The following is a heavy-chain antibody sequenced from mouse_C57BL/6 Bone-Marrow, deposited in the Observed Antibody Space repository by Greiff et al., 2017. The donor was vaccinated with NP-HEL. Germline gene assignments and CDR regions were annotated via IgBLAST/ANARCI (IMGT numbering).Heavy chain of an antibody. CDR3: AREYYSSFHWYFDV. CDR1: GYTFTSYW. CDR2: IYPGSGST. J-gene: IGHJ1*03. D-gene: IGHD2-5*01. Sequence: VQLQQPGAELVKPGASVKMSCKASGYTFTSYWITWVKQRPGQGLEWIGDIYPGSGSTNYHETFKSKVTLTVDTTSSTAYMQLSRLTSDDSAVYCCAREYYSSFHWYFDVWGTGTTVTVSS. V-gene: IGHV1-55*01.